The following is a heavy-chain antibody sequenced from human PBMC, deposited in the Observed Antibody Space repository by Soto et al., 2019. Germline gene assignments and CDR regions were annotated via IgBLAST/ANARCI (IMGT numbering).Heavy chain of an antibody. CDR3: AKDWGYNWNYVDY. CDR2: ISGSGGST. J-gene: IGHJ4*02. V-gene: IGHV3-23*01. D-gene: IGHD1-1*01. Sequence: PGGSLRLSCAVSVFTFSNYAMGWVRQAPGKGLEWVSAISGSGGSTYYAKSVKDRFTISRDNSKNTLYLQMNTLRAEDTAVYYCAKDWGYNWNYVDYWGQGTLVTVSS. CDR1: VFTFSNYA.